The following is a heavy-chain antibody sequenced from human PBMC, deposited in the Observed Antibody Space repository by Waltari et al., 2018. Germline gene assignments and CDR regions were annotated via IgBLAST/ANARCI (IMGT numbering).Heavy chain of an antibody. CDR2: IYHRGRT. D-gene: IGHD2-8*01. Sequence: QVQLQESGPGLVKPSGTLSLTCAVSGGSISSSNWWSWVRQPPGTGLEWIGEIYHRGRTNYYPTLKRRGTISGDKSRNQVSRKLSSVTAADTAVYYCAGEGLPGVLMGYARASRGGAFDIGGQGTMVTDSS. J-gene: IGHJ3*02. CDR3: AGEGLPGVLMGYARASRGGAFDI. CDR1: GGSISSSNW. V-gene: IGHV4-4*02.